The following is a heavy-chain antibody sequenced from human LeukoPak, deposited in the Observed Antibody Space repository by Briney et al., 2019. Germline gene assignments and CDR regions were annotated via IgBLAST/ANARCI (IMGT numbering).Heavy chain of an antibody. CDR1: GGSITNNNFY. J-gene: IGHJ4*02. Sequence: SETLSFTCTVAGGSITNNNFYWGWIRQPPGKGLEWIGGIYYTGFNASYPSLKSRVIVSIDTSKNQFSLKLTSVTAADTAVYYCAHSSSSLPMDSWGQGNLANVSS. CDR3: AHSSSSLPMDS. CDR2: IYYTGFN. D-gene: IGHD6-6*01. V-gene: IGHV4-39*07.